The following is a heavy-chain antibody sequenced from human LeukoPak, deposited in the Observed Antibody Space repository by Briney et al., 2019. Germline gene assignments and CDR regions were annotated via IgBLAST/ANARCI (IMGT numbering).Heavy chain of an antibody. V-gene: IGHV1-18*01. CDR1: GYTFTSYG. CDR2: ISAYNGNT. Sequence: GASVRVSCKASGYTFTSYGISWVRQAPGQGLEWMGWISAYNGNTNYAQTLQGRVTMTTDTSTSTAYMELRSLRSDDTAVYYCAREKQQLAQPRNSRDRRFDYWGQGTLVTVSS. J-gene: IGHJ4*02. D-gene: IGHD6-13*01. CDR3: AREKQQLAQPRNSRDRRFDY.